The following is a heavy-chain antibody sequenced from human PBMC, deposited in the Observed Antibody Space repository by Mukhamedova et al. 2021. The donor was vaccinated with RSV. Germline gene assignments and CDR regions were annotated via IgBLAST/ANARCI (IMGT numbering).Heavy chain of an antibody. D-gene: IGHD6-13*01. Sequence: GFTFSSYAMHWVRQAPGKGLEWVAVISYDGSNKYYADSVKGRFTISRDNSKNTLYLQMNSLRAEDTAVYYCARDRVAAAGNFNW. V-gene: IGHV3-30*04. J-gene: IGHJ2*01. CDR1: GFTFSSYA. CDR3: ARDRVAAAGNFNW. CDR2: ISYDGSNK.